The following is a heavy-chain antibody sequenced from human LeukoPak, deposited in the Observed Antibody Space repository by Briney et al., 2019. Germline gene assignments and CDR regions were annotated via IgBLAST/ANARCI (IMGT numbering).Heavy chain of an antibody. J-gene: IGHJ4*02. V-gene: IGHV3-30-3*01. D-gene: IGHD5-18*01. CDR1: GFIFSSSA. CDR2: ISYDGINK. CDR3: TRRPSAYSTKFDY. Sequence: GGSLRLSCAASGFIFSSSAMHWVRQAPGKGLEWVAVISYDGINKFYAHSVKGRFTISRDNSKNTLYLQMNSPRPEDTAVYFCTRRPSAYSTKFDYWGQGTLVTVSS.